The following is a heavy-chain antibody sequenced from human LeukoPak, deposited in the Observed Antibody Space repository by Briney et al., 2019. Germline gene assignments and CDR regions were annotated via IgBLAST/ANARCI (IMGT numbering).Heavy chain of an antibody. CDR2: INHSGST. J-gene: IGHJ4*02. CDR1: GGSFSGYY. CDR3: ARRGYTFLPRY. D-gene: IGHD3-16*02. V-gene: IGHV4-34*01. Sequence: PSETLSLTCAVYGGSFSGYYWSWIRQPPGKGLEWIGEINHSGSTNYNPSLKSRVTISVDTSKNQFSLKLSSVTAADTAVYYCARRGYTFLPRYRGQGTLVTVSS.